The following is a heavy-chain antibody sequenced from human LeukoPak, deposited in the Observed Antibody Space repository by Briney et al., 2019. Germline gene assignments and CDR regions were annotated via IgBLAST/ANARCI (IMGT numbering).Heavy chain of an antibody. Sequence: GGSLRLSCAASGFTFSSYAMSWVRQAPGTGLEWVSAISGSGGSTYYADSVKGRFTISRDNSKNTLYLQMNSLRAEDTAVYYCANAPGYVTDYWGQGTLVTVSS. CDR3: ANAPGYVTDY. D-gene: IGHD2-2*01. CDR2: ISGSGGST. CDR1: GFTFSSYA. V-gene: IGHV3-23*01. J-gene: IGHJ4*02.